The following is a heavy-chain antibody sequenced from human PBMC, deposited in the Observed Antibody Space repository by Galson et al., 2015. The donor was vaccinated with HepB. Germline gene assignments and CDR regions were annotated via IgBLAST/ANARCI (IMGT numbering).Heavy chain of an antibody. CDR1: GFTFSSYS. Sequence: SLRLSCAASGFTFSSYSMNWVRQAPGKGLEWVSSISSSSSYIYYADSVKGRFTISRDNAKNSLYLQMNSLRAEDTAVYYCAKDSGWGRGYAFDIWGQGTMVTVSS. CDR2: ISSSSSYI. V-gene: IGHV3-21*01. J-gene: IGHJ3*02. D-gene: IGHD3-10*01. CDR3: AKDSGWGRGYAFDI.